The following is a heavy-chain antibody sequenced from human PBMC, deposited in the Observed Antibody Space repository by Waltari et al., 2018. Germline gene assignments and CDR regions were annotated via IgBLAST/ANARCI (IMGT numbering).Heavy chain of an antibody. D-gene: IGHD5-12*01. CDR3: ATYIGASIGTAAFDV. CDR1: DVPMISQRHS. Sequence: QLQESGPGMLKTPETPSLTGRPSDVPMISQRHSWVWIRQPPGQGLEWIGTLSYRGATYSSPSLKSRVTISGDTSRNQLSLILGSVTTADTAVYYCATYIGASIGTAAFDVWGQGTMVTVSA. V-gene: IGHV4-39*05. J-gene: IGHJ3*01. CDR2: LSYRGAT.